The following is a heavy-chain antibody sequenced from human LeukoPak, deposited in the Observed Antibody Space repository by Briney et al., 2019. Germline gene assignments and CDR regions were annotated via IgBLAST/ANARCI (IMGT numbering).Heavy chain of an antibody. CDR2: IIPFFCTA. D-gene: IGHD2-2*02. V-gene: IGHV1-69*05. CDR3: ARVIVVPAGIGARWFDP. CDR1: RGTFSSYA. J-gene: IGHJ5*02. Sequence: GSSVKVSCQASRGTFSSYAISWVRQAPGQGLEWMGGIIPFFCTANYAQKFQGRVTITTDESTSTAYMELSSLRSEDTAVYYCARVIVVPAGIGARWFDPWGQGTLVTVSS.